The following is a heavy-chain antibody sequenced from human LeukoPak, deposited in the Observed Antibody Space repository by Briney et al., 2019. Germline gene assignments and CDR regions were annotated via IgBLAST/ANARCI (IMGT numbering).Heavy chain of an antibody. J-gene: IGHJ4*02. CDR2: IYSGRTT. D-gene: IGHD5-18*01. V-gene: IGHV3-66*01. CDR3: AREVLDTAMALGY. CDR1: GFTVSSNY. Sequence: PGGSLRLSCAASGFTVSSNYMSWVRQAPGKGLEWLSIIYSGRTTYYADSVKGRFTISRDNSKNTLYLQMNSLRAEHTAVYYCAREVLDTAMALGYWGQGTLVTVSS.